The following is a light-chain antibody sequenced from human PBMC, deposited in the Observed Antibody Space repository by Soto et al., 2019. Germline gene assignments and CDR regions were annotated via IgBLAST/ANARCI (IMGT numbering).Light chain of an antibody. CDR2: EVS. J-gene: IGLJ2*01. CDR3: SSYTSSTTHVI. V-gene: IGLV2-14*01. CDR1: SNDVGNYNY. Sequence: QSALTQPASVSGSPGQSITISCTGTSNDVGNYNYVSWYQHHPGRAPNLMIYEVSNRPSGVSIRFSGSKSGNTASLTISGLQAEDEANYYCSSYTSSTTHVIFGGGTKLTVL.